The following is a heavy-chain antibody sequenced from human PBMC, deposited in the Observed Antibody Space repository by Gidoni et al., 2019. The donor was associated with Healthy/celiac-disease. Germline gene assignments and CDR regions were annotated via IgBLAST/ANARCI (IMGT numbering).Heavy chain of an antibody. CDR1: GGSISSSTNY. V-gene: IGHV4-39*02. Sequence: QLQLQESGPGLVKPSETLSLTCTVSGGSISSSTNYWVWIRQPPGKGLEWIGSVYYSGSTYYNPSLKSRVTTSVDTSKKQFSLRLSSVTAADTAVYYCARDDYSNFVFGYWGQGTLVTVSS. D-gene: IGHD4-4*01. CDR3: ARDDYSNFVFGY. CDR2: VYYSGST. J-gene: IGHJ4*02.